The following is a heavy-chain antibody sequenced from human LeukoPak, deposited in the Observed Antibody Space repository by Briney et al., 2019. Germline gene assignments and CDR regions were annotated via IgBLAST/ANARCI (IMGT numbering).Heavy chain of an antibody. CDR2: ISYDGSNK. V-gene: IGHV3-30*04. Sequence: GGSLRLSCAASGFTFSSYAMHWVRQAPGKGLEWVAVISYDGSNKYYADSVKGRFTISRDNSKNTLYLRMNSLRAEDTAVYYCARDSYYDSGDPTAPDAFDIWGQGTMVTVSS. J-gene: IGHJ3*02. CDR3: ARDSYYDSGDPTAPDAFDI. CDR1: GFTFSSYA. D-gene: IGHD3-22*01.